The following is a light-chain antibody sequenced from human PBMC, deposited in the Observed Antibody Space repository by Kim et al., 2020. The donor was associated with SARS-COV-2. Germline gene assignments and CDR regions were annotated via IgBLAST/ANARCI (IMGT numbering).Light chain of an antibody. J-gene: IGKJ1*01. CDR2: KIS. CDR3: MQSTQYPWT. CDR1: QGLVHSDGDTY. Sequence: DIVMTQTPLSSPVTLGQPASISCRSSQGLVHSDGDTYLNWLQQRPGQSPRLLIYKISKRFSGVPDRFSGSEAGTDFKLKINRVEAEDVGVYYCMQSTQYPWTFGKGTKVDIK. V-gene: IGKV2-24*01.